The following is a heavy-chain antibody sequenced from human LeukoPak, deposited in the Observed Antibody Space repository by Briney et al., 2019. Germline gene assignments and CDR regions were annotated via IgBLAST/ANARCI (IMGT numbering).Heavy chain of an antibody. CDR1: GFTFDDYG. CDR2: INWNGGST. CDR3: ARDERWIQFNY. D-gene: IGHD5-18*01. J-gene: IGHJ4*02. V-gene: IGHV3-20*04. Sequence: GGSLRLSCAASGFTFDDYGMSWVRQAPGKGLEWVSGINWNGGSTDYADSVKGRFTISRDNSKNTLYLHMNGLRVEDTAIYYCARDERWIQFNYWGQGTLVTVSS.